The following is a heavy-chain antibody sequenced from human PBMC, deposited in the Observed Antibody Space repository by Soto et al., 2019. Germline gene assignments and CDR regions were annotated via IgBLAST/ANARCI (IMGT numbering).Heavy chain of an antibody. CDR3: ARAAGTLVRGVYGMDV. CDR2: ISSSGSTI. D-gene: IGHD3-10*01. J-gene: IGHJ6*02. Sequence: GGSPRLSCAASGFTFSSYEMNWVRQAPGKGLEWVSYISSSGSTIYYADSVKGRFTISRDNAKNSLNLQMNSLRAEDTAVYYCARAAGTLVRGVYGMDVWGQGTTVTVSS. CDR1: GFTFSSYE. V-gene: IGHV3-48*03.